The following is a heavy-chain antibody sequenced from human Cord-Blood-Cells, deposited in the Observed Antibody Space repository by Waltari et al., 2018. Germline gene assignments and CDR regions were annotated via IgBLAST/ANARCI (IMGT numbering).Heavy chain of an antibody. CDR1: GYTFTGYY. V-gene: IGHV1-2*04. CDR3: ARAPIVVVPDAINWFDP. D-gene: IGHD2-2*01. CDR2: INPNSGGT. Sequence: QVQLVQSGAEVKKPGASVKVSCKASGYTFTGYYMHWVRQAPGQGLEWMGWINPNSGGTNYAQKFQGWVTMTRDTSISTAYMELSRLRSDDTAVYYCARAPIVVVPDAINWFDPWGQGTLVTVSS. J-gene: IGHJ5*02.